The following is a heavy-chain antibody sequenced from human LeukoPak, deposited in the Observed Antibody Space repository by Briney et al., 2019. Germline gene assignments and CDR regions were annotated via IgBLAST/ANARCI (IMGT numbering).Heavy chain of an antibody. CDR1: GYTFTSYA. J-gene: IGHJ5*02. CDR2: INAGNDNT. D-gene: IGHD2-8*02. CDR3: ARDLGYCAGGTWYPNWFDP. V-gene: IGHV1-3*01. Sequence: GASVKVSCKASGYTFTSYAMHWVRQAPGQRLEWMGWINAGNDNTKYSQKFQGRVTITRDTSASTAYMELSSLRSEDTAVYYCARDLGYCAGGTWYPNWFDPWGQGTLVTVSS.